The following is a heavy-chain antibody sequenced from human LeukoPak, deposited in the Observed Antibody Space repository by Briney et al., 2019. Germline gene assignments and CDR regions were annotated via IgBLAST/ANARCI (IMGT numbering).Heavy chain of an antibody. CDR1: GFTVSSNY. V-gene: IGHV3-53*01. J-gene: IGHJ5*02. CDR2: IRPSGDNT. D-gene: IGHD6-19*01. Sequence: PGGSLRLSCAASGFTVSSNYMSWVRQAPGRGLEWVSSIRPSGDNTYYGDSVKGRLTISRDNSKNTVYLQMNNMRVDDTAVYYCARVAGWHWFDPWGQGTLVTVSS. CDR3: ARVAGWHWFDP.